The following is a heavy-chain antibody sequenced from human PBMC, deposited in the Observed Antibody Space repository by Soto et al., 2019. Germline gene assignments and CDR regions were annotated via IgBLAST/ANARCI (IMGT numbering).Heavy chain of an antibody. CDR2: IYYSGST. CDR3: ARVWGGAFDI. CDR1: GGSISSYY. V-gene: IGHV4-59*01. Sequence: QVQLQESGPGLVKPSETLSLTCTVSGGSISSYYWSWIRQPPGTGLEWIGYIYYSGSTNYNPSLKSRVTISVDTSKNQFSLKLSSVTAADTDVYYCARVWGGAFDIWGQGTMVTVSS. D-gene: IGHD3-10*01. J-gene: IGHJ3*02.